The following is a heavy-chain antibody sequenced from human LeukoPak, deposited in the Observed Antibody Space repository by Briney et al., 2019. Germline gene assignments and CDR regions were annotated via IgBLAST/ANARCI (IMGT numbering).Heavy chain of an antibody. Sequence: ASVKVSCKASGYTFSPYVITWVRQAPGHGLEWLGWISPYNGNTNYTQKLQGRITMTTDTSTSTAYMELRSLRSDDTAVYYCARPAMPYYAFWSDSYLDVWGKGTTVTVSS. V-gene: IGHV1-18*01. D-gene: IGHD3-3*01. CDR1: GYTFSPYV. J-gene: IGHJ6*03. CDR3: ARPAMPYYAFWSDSYLDV. CDR2: ISPYNGNT.